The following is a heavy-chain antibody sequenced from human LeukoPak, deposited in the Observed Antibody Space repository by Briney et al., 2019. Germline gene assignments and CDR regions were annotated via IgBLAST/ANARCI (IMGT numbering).Heavy chain of an antibody. D-gene: IGHD3-10*01. CDR2: INPKSGGT. V-gene: IGHV1-2*02. CDR1: GYTFTGYY. CDR3: ARPDYYRGAGSYGGDY. J-gene: IGHJ4*02. Sequence: ASVKVSCKASGYTFTGYYIHWVRQAPGQGLEWMGWINPKSGGTNYAQKFQGRVTMTRDTSISTAYMELSRLRSDDTAVYYCARPDYYRGAGSYGGDYWGQGTLVTVSS.